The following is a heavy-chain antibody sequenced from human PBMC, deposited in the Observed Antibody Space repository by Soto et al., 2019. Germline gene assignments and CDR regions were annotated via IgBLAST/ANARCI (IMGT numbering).Heavy chain of an antibody. Sequence: ASVKVSCKASGYTFTSYGISWVRQAPGQGLEWMGWISAYNGNTNYAQKLQGRVTMTTDTSTSTAYMELRSLRSDDTAVYYCARLGCTNGVCYRSWGYYYMDVWGKGTTVTVSS. V-gene: IGHV1-18*01. CDR3: ARLGCTNGVCYRSWGYYYMDV. D-gene: IGHD2-8*01. CDR2: ISAYNGNT. CDR1: GYTFTSYG. J-gene: IGHJ6*03.